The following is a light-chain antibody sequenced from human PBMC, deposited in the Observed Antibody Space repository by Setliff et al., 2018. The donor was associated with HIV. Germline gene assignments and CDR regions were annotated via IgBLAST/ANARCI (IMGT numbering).Light chain of an antibody. CDR3: ASYAGDGVHDIYV. V-gene: IGLV2-8*01. CDR1: SSDIGSHNH. J-gene: IGLJ1*01. Sequence: QSALTQPPSASGSPGQSVATSCTGTSSDIGSHNHVSWYQQYPGKAPKLMIYELSQRPSGVPDRFSGSKSGNTASLTVSGLQAEDEADYYCASYAGDGVHDIYVFGTGTRSPS. CDR2: ELS.